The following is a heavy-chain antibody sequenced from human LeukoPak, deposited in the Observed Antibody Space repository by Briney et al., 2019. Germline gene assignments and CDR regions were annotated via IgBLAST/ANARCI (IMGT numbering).Heavy chain of an antibody. CDR1: GYSFTSYW. D-gene: IGHD2-2*01. Sequence: GESLKISCKGSGYSFTSYWIGWVRQMPGKGLEWMGIIYPGDSDTRYGPSFQGQVTISADKSISTAYLQWSSLKASDTAMYYCARQDCSSTSCYPWFDPWGQGTLVTVSS. CDR2: IYPGDSDT. J-gene: IGHJ5*02. V-gene: IGHV5-51*01. CDR3: ARQDCSSTSCYPWFDP.